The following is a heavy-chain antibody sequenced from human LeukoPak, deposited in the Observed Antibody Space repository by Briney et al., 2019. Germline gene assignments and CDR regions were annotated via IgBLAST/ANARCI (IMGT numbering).Heavy chain of an antibody. J-gene: IGHJ6*02. CDR3: ALGGATVSPSSFYYYYGMDV. CDR2: INHSGST. D-gene: IGHD4-17*01. CDR1: GGSFSGYY. V-gene: IGHV4-34*01. Sequence: SETLSLTCAVYGGSFSGYYWSWIRQPPGKGLEWIGEINHSGSTNYNPSLKSRVTISVDTSKNQFSLKLSSVTAADTAVYYCALGGATVSPSSFYYYYGMDVWGQGTTVTVSS.